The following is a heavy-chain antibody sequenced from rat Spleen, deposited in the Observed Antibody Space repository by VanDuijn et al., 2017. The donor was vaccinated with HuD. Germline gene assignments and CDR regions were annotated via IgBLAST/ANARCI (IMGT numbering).Heavy chain of an antibody. Sequence: EVQLQESGPGLVKPSQSLSLTCSVTGNSIANGYRWNWIRRFPGSKLEWMGSINSAGTTVYNPSLKSRISITTDKTKNQIFLQVNSVTKEDTATYYCAACYNGTYYYFDYWGQGVMVTVSS. J-gene: IGHJ2*01. D-gene: IGHD1-12*02. CDR3: AACYNGTYYYFDY. CDR1: GNSIANGYR. CDR2: INSAGTT. V-gene: IGHV3-3*01.